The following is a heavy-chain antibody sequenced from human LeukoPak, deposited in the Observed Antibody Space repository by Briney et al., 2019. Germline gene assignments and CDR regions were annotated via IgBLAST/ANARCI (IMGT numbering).Heavy chain of an antibody. CDR1: GFTFSSYS. J-gene: IGHJ4*02. V-gene: IGHV3-15*07. CDR2: IKSKTDGGTT. Sequence: GGSLRLSCAASGFTFSSYSMNWVRQAPGKGLGWVGRIKSKTDGGTTDYAAPVKGRFTISRDDSKNTLYLQMNSLKTEDTAVYYCTTDSWYYDSSGYYYFDYWGQGTLVTVSS. D-gene: IGHD3-22*01. CDR3: TTDSWYYDSSGYYYFDY.